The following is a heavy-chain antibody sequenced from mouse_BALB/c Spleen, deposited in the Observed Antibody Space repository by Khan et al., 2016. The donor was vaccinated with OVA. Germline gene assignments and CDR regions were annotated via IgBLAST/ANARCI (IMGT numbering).Heavy chain of an antibody. V-gene: IGHV5-4*02. Sequence: EVELVESGGGLVKPGGSLKLSCAASGFTFSDYYMYWVRQTPEKRLEWVATISDGGSYTYYPDSVKGRFTISRDDAKNNLNLHMNSLKSEDTAMSTCARGYYDYRFAYWGRGTLVTVSA. CDR2: ISDGGSYT. D-gene: IGHD2-4*01. CDR1: GFTFSDYY. CDR3: ARGYYDYRFAY. J-gene: IGHJ3*01.